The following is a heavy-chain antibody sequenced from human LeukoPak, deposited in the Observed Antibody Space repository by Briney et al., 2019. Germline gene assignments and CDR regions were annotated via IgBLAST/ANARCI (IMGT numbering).Heavy chain of an antibody. D-gene: IGHD6-13*01. Sequence: PGGSLRLSCAASGFTFSSYAMSWVRQAPGKGLEWVAVISYDGSNKYYADSVKGRFTISRDNSKNTLYLQMNSLRAEDTAAYYCGEQLVPKIRGQGTLVTVSS. CDR2: ISYDGSNK. CDR1: GFTFSSYA. CDR3: GEQLVPKI. V-gene: IGHV3-30-3*01. J-gene: IGHJ4*02.